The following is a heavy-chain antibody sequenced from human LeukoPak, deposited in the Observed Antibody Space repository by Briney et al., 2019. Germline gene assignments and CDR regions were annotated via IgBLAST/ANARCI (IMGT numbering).Heavy chain of an antibody. CDR3: ARDRDGSGSALGD. D-gene: IGHD3-10*01. V-gene: IGHV3-33*01. CDR1: GFTFSSYG. CDR2: IWYDGSSE. Sequence: GGSLRLSCAASGFTFSSYGMHWVRQAPGKGLEWVAVIWYDGSSEYYADSVKGRFTISRDNAKNTLFLQMNSLRAEDTAVYYCARDRDGSGSALGDWGQGTLVTVSS. J-gene: IGHJ4*02.